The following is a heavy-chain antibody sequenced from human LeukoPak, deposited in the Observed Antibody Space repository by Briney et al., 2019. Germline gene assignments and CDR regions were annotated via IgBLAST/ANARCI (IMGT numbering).Heavy chain of an antibody. CDR1: RGSISGYH. CDR2: IYYTGAS. CDR3: AREGVKSGEPWFDY. V-gene: IGHV4-59*08. Sequence: SETLSLTCTVARGSISGYHWSWIRQPPGKGLEWIGYIYYTGASNYNPSLKSRLTFSIDTSKNQFSLKLTTVPAADTALYYCAREGVKSGEPWFDYWGQGTLVTVSS. D-gene: IGHD1-14*01. J-gene: IGHJ4*02.